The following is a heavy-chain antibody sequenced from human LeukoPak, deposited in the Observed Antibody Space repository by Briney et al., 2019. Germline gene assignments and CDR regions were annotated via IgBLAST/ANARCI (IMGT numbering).Heavy chain of an antibody. V-gene: IGHV1-46*01. D-gene: IGHD2-2*01. CDR3: GRGRASSTIDY. Sequence: ASVQVSCKASGNTFTNSNIHWVRQAPGEGLEWMGIINTGAGGTNYAQKFQGRVTMSRDTSTSTVYLELSSLRSEDTAVYYCGRGRASSTIDYWGQGTLVTVSS. CDR2: INTGAGGT. CDR1: GNTFTNSN. J-gene: IGHJ4*02.